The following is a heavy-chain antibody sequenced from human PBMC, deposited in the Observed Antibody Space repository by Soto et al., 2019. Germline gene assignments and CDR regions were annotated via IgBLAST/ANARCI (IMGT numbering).Heavy chain of an antibody. CDR1: GYTFTSYG. Sequence: QVQLVQSGADVKKPGASVKVSRKASGYTFTSYGISWVRQAPGQGLERMGWISAYNGNTNYAQKLQGRVTMTTDTSTSTAYMELRSLRSDDTAVYYCARVRSGWYLGDYYGMDVWGQGTTVTVSS. CDR3: ARVRSGWYLGDYYGMDV. V-gene: IGHV1-18*01. CDR2: ISAYNGNT. J-gene: IGHJ6*02. D-gene: IGHD6-19*01.